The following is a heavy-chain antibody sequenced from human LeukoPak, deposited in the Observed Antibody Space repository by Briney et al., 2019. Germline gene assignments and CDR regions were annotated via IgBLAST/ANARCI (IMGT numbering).Heavy chain of an antibody. J-gene: IGHJ6*03. V-gene: IGHV1-69*05. CDR3: ARAIVPAATYYYYYYMDV. Sequence: ASVKVSCKASGGTFSSYAIGWVRQAPGQGLEWMGGIIPIFGTANYAQKFQGRVTITTDESTSTAYMELSSLRSEDTAVYYCARAIVPAATYYYYYYMDVWGKGTTVTVSS. CDR1: GGTFSSYA. D-gene: IGHD2-2*01. CDR2: IIPIFGTA.